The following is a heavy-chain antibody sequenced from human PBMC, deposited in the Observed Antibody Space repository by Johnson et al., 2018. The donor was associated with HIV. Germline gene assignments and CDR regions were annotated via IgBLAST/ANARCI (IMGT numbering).Heavy chain of an antibody. V-gene: IGHV3-20*04. CDR1: GFTFDDYG. Sequence: VQLVESGGGVVQPGRSLRLSCAASGFTFDDYGMSWVRQAPGKGLEWVSGINWNGGSTGYADSVKGRFTISRDNAKNSLYLQMNSLRAEDTALYYCAREIPYDYVWGSYRPGAVDIGGQGTMVTVSS. D-gene: IGHD3-16*02. CDR2: INWNGGST. J-gene: IGHJ3*02. CDR3: AREIPYDYVWGSYRPGAVDI.